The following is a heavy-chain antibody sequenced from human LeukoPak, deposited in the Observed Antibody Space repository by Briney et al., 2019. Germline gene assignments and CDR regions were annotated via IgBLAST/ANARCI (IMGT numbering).Heavy chain of an antibody. CDR1: GYTFTGYY. D-gene: IGHD3-16*02. J-gene: IGHJ5*02. CDR3: ARDPTLVDDYVWGSYRWNNWFDP. Sequence: ASVKVSCKASGYTFTGYYMHWVRQAPGQGLEWMVWINPNSGGTNYAQKFQGRVAMTRDTSISTAYMELSRLRSDDTAVYYCARDPTLVDDYVWGSYRWNNWFDPWGQGTLVTVSS. V-gene: IGHV1-2*02. CDR2: INPNSGGT.